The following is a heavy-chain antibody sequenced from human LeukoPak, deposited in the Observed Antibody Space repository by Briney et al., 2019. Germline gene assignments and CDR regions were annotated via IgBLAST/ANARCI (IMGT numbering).Heavy chain of an antibody. D-gene: IGHD3-16*01. CDR1: GFTFSSYW. Sequence: PGGSLRLSCAASGFTFSSYWMSWVRQAPGKGLEWVANIKQDGSEKYYVDSAKGRFTISRDNAKNSLYLQMNSLRAEDTAMYYCAREGGGYYFDYWGQGTLVTVSS. CDR2: IKQDGSEK. V-gene: IGHV3-7*01. CDR3: AREGGGYYFDY. J-gene: IGHJ4*02.